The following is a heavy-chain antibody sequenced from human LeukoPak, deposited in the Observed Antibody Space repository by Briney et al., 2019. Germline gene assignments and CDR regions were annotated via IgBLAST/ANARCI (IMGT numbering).Heavy chain of an antibody. J-gene: IGHJ4*02. CDR2: IYPGDSDT. CDR3: XXXXXXFDDSSGYYPWYFDY. CDR1: GYSFTSYW. V-gene: IGHV5-51*01. D-gene: IGHD3-22*01. Sequence: GESLKISCKGSGYSFTSYWLGWVRQMPGKGLEWMGIIYPGDSDTRYSPSFQGQVTISADKSISPAYLQWSSLKASDPALYYCXXXXXXFDDSSGYYPWYFDYWGQGTLVTVSS.